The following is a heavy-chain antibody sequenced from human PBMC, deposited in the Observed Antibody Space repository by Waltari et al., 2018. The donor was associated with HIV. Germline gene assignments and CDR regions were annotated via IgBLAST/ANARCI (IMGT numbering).Heavy chain of an antibody. CDR1: GFPFSSYA. J-gene: IGHJ4*02. Sequence: QVQLVESGGGVVQPGRSLRLSCAASGFPFSSYAMHWVRQAPGKGLEWVAFISYDGSNKYYADSVKGRFTISRDNSKNTLYLQMNSLRAEDTAVYYCARDPQYCSSTSCSYYFDYWGQGTLVTVSS. CDR3: ARDPQYCSSTSCSYYFDY. D-gene: IGHD2-2*01. CDR2: ISYDGSNK. V-gene: IGHV3-30-3*01.